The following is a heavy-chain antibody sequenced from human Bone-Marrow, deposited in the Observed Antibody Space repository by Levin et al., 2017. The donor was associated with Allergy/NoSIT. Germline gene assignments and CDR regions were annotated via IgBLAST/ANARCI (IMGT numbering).Heavy chain of an antibody. CDR3: ARDSSGFDS. CDR1: GFTFYAYY. Sequence: ETLSLTCAASGFTFYAYYMSWVRQAPGKGLEWVANIDQHGSEKYNVDSVKGRFTISRDNAESLLYLQMNSLRAEDTAVYYCARDSSGFDSWGQGTLVTVSS. V-gene: IGHV3-7*01. J-gene: IGHJ4*02. CDR2: IDQHGSEK. D-gene: IGHD3-22*01.